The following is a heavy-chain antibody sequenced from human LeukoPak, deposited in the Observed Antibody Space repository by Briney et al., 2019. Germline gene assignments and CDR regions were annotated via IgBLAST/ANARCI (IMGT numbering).Heavy chain of an antibody. CDR3: ASRESSSGSLHY. V-gene: IGHV6-1*01. CDR1: GDSISSNSAS. Sequence: SQTLSLTCAISGDSISSNSASWNWIRQSPSRGLEWLGRTYYRSTWYNEYAVSVKSRISIDPDTSKNQFSLQLYSVTPEDTAMYYCASRESSSGSLHYWGRGTLVTISS. J-gene: IGHJ4*02. D-gene: IGHD3-22*01. CDR2: TYYRSTWYN.